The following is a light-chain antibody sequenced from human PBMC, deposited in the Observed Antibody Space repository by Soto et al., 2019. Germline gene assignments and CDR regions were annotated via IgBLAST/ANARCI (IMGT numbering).Light chain of an antibody. CDR1: QSVSTY. J-gene: IGKJ4*01. CDR3: QQYGSSPPA. CDR2: GAS. V-gene: IGKV3-20*01. Sequence: EIVLTQSPGTLSLSPGERATLSCRASQSVSTYLAWYQQKPGQAPRLLIYGASSRATGIPDRFSGSGSGRDFTLTISRLEPEDFAVYYCQQYGSSPPACGGGTKVEIK.